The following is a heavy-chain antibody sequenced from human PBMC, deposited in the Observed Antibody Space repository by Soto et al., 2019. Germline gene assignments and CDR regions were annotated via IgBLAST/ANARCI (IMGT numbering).Heavy chain of an antibody. V-gene: IGHV3-66*01. CDR2: IYSGGST. CDR3: ARDQRYSSGFDAFDI. Sequence: GGSLRLSCAASGFTVSSNYMSWVRQAPGKGLEWVSVIYSGGSTYYADSVKGRFTISRDNSKNTLYLQMNSLRAEDTAVYYCARDQRYSSGFDAFDIWGQGTMVTVS. CDR1: GFTVSSNY. J-gene: IGHJ3*02. D-gene: IGHD6-19*01.